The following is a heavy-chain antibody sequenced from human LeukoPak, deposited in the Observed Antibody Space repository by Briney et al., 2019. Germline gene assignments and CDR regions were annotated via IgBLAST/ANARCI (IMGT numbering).Heavy chain of an antibody. CDR2: MNPNSGNT. V-gene: IGHV1-8*03. J-gene: IGHJ4*02. CDR1: GDTFTSYD. D-gene: IGHD2-2*01. CDR3: ALFSIVVVPAAGGDFDY. Sequence: ASVKVSCKASGDTFTSYDINWVRQATGQGLEWMGWMNPNSGNTGYAQKFQGRVTITRNTSISTAYMELSSLRSEDTAVYYCALFSIVVVPAAGGDFDYWGQGTLVTVSS.